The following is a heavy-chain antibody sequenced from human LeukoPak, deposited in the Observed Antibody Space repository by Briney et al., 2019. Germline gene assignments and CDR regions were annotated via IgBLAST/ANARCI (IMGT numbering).Heavy chain of an antibody. CDR3: ARDKIAAAGTDYYYGMDV. V-gene: IGHV3-21*01. D-gene: IGHD6-13*01. Sequence: GGSLRLSCAASGFTFSSYAMSWVRQAPGKGLEWVSSISSSSSCIYYADSVKGRFTISRDNAKNSLYLQMNSLRAEDTAVYYCARDKIAAAGTDYYYGMDVWGQGTTVTVSS. CDR2: ISSSSSCI. CDR1: GFTFSSYA. J-gene: IGHJ6*02.